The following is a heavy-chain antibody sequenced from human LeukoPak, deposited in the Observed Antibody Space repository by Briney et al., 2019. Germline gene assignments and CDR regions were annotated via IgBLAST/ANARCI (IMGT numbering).Heavy chain of an antibody. CDR1: GGSISSGGYY. V-gene: IGHV4-31*03. CDR3: ARDWLYGMDV. CDR2: IYYSGST. J-gene: IGHJ6*02. Sequence: SETLSLTCTVSGGSISSGGYYWSWIRQHPGKGLEWIGYIYYSGSTYYNPSLKSRVTISVDTSKNQFSLKLSSVTAADTAVYYCARDWLYGMDVWGQGTTVAVSS. D-gene: IGHD5-12*01.